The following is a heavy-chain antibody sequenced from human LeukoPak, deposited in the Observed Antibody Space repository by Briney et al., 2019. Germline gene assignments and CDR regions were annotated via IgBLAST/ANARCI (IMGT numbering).Heavy chain of an antibody. CDR1: GGSISSSSYY. Sequence: PSETLSLTCTVSGGSISSSSYYWGWIRQPPGKGLEWIGSIYYSGSTYYNPSLKSRVTISVDASKNQFSLKLSSVTAADTAVYYCARGGYYYDRQSSWFDPWGQGTLVTVSS. V-gene: IGHV4-39*07. CDR2: IYYSGST. CDR3: ARGGYYYDRQSSWFDP. D-gene: IGHD3-22*01. J-gene: IGHJ5*02.